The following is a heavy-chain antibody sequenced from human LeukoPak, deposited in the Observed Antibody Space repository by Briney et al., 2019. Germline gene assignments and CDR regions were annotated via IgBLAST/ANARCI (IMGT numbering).Heavy chain of an antibody. V-gene: IGHV3-30*02. CDR3: AKEPSSSWYYFDY. J-gene: IGHJ4*02. CDR2: IRYDGSNK. Sequence: PGGSLRLSCAASGFTFSSYGMHWVRQAPGKGLEWVAFIRYDGSNKYYADPVKGRFTISRDNSKNTLYLQMNSLRAEDTAVYYCAKEPSSSWYYFDYWGQGTLVTVSS. D-gene: IGHD6-13*01. CDR1: GFTFSSYG.